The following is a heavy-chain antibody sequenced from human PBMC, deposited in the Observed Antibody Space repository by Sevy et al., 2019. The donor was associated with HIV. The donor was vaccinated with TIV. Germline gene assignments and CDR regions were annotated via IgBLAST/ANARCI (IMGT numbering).Heavy chain of an antibody. CDR1: GFTFTTYA. Sequence: GGSLRLSCAASGFTFTTYAMTWVRQGPRKGLEWVSSITGSGGASYYADSVKGRFTTSRDSSRNMVTLQMNGLRVEDTAVYYCVTARFGGSGWAGNFDYWGQGAMVTVSS. J-gene: IGHJ4*02. D-gene: IGHD3-10*01. CDR2: ITGSGGAS. V-gene: IGHV3-23*01. CDR3: VTARFGGSGWAGNFDY.